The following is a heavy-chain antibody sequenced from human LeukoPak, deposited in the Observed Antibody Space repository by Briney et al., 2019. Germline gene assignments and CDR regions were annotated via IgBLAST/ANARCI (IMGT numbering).Heavy chain of an antibody. CDR1: GFSLSTSGVG. CDR2: IYWDDDK. J-gene: IGHJ3*02. V-gene: IGHV2-5*02. Sequence: SGPTLVNPTQTLTLTCTFSGFSLSTSGVGVGWIRQPPGKALEWLALIYWDDDKRYSPSLKSRLTITKDTSKNQVVLTMTNMDPVDTATYYCAHTWESPTIAVAGPLGPPEDAFDIWGQGTMVTVSS. CDR3: AHTWESPTIAVAGPLGPPEDAFDI. D-gene: IGHD6-19*01.